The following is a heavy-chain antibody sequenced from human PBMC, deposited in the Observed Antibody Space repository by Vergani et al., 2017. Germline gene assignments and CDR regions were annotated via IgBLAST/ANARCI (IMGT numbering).Heavy chain of an antibody. CDR2: IIPILGIA. V-gene: IGHV1-69*04. Sequence: QVQLVQSGAEVKKPGSSVKVSCKASGGTFSSYAISWVRQAPGQGLEWMGRIIPILGIANYAQKFQGRVTITADKSASTAYMELSSLRSDDTAVYYCAREVRGIAVADAFDIWGQGTMVTVSS. D-gene: IGHD6-19*01. CDR3: AREVRGIAVADAFDI. CDR1: GGTFSSYA. J-gene: IGHJ3*02.